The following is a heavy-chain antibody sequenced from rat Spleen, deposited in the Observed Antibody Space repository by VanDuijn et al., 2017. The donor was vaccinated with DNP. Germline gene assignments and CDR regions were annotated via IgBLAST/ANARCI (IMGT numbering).Heavy chain of an antibody. J-gene: IGHJ1*01. D-gene: IGHD1-12*03. CDR1: GYSITSCC. CDR3: ARGNDGYFPNWYFDF. CDR2: ISYSGGT. V-gene: IGHV3-1*01. Sequence: EVQLQESGPGLVEPSQSLSLTCSVTGYSITSCCRWTWIRKFPGNKMEWIGYISYSGGTGYNPSLKSRISITSDTSKNQFFLHLNSVTTEDTATYYCARGNDGYFPNWYFDFWGPGTMVTVSS.